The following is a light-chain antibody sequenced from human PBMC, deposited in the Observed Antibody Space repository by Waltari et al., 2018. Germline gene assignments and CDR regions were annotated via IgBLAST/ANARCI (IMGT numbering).Light chain of an antibody. CDR1: QSIGSN. Sequence: EIVMTQSPATLSVSPGDGATLSCRASQSIGSNLAWYQHKAGQAPRLLIYAAYSRATGIPARFSGSGSGTEFTLTISGLQSEDFALYYCQHYNNWPWTFGQGTKVEIK. CDR3: QHYNNWPWT. CDR2: AAY. J-gene: IGKJ1*01. V-gene: IGKV3-15*01.